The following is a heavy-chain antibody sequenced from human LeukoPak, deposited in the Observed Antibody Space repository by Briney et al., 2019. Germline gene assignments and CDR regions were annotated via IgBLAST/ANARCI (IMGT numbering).Heavy chain of an antibody. CDR3: AKRDEGYYFDY. CDR1: GFTFSSYA. J-gene: IGHJ4*02. CDR2: ISGSGGST. V-gene: IGHV3-23*01. Sequence: GGSLRLSCAASGFTFSSYAMNWVRQAPGKGLEWVSVISGSGGSTYYADSVKGRFTISRDNSKNTLFLQMNSLRAGDTAVYYCAKRDEGYYFDYWGQGTLVTVSS. D-gene: IGHD2-21*01.